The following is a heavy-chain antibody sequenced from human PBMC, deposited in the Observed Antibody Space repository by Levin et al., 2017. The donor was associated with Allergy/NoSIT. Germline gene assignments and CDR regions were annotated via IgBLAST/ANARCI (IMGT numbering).Heavy chain of an antibody. D-gene: IGHD6-13*01. V-gene: IGHV3-48*02. CDR1: GFSFRTYS. Sequence: GGSLRLSCTASGFSFRTYSMTWVRQAPGKGLEWISYISGLGTSTIYADSVKGRFTISRDNAKNSLYLQMNSLRDEDTAVYYCARALGITAPGVNYWGQGSLVIVSS. CDR2: ISGLGTST. CDR3: ARALGITAPGVNY. J-gene: IGHJ4*02.